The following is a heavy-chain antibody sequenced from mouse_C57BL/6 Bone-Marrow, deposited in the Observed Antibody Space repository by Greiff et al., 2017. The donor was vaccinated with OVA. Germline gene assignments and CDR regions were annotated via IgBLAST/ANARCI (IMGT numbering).Heavy chain of an antibody. J-gene: IGHJ1*03. D-gene: IGHD2-5*01. V-gene: IGHV5-6*02. Sequence: DVKLQESGGDLVKPGGSLKLSCAASGFTFSSYGMSWVRQTPDKRLEWVATISSGGSYTYYPDSVKGRFTISRDNAKNTLYLQMSSLKSEDTAMYYCARRDYSKRYFDVWGTGTTVTVSS. CDR2: ISSGGSYT. CDR1: GFTFSSYG. CDR3: ARRDYSKRYFDV.